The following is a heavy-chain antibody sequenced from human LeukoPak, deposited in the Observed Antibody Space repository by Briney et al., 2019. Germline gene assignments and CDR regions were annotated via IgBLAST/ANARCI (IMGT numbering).Heavy chain of an antibody. CDR3: ARGPPPPHCSGGSCYGSDY. J-gene: IGHJ4*02. V-gene: IGHV1-69*06. Sequence: SVKVSCKASGGTFSSYAISWVRQAPGQGLEWMGGIIPIFGTANYAQKFQGRVTITADKSTGTAYMELSSLRSEDTAVYYCARGPPPPHCSGGSCYGSDYWGQGTLVTVSS. D-gene: IGHD2-15*01. CDR1: GGTFSSYA. CDR2: IIPIFGTA.